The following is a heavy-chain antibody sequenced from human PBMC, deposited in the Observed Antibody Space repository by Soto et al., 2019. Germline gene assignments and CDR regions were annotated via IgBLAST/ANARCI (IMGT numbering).Heavy chain of an antibody. D-gene: IGHD3-10*01. Sequence: EVQLLESGGKLVQPGGSLTLSCAASGFTFSTYAMAWVRQAPGKGLEWVSGVSASGLNTDYADPVKGRFYISRDTSKNTVSLHMNSLRAEDTALYYCAKDPPPRTSGYFLDYWGQGTPVTVSS. J-gene: IGHJ4*02. CDR1: GFTFSTYA. CDR3: AKDPPPRTSGYFLDY. CDR2: VSASGLNT. V-gene: IGHV3-23*01.